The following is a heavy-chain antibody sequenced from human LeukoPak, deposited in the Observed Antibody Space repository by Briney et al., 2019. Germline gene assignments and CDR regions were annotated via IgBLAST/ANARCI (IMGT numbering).Heavy chain of an antibody. CDR2: IYYSGST. D-gene: IGHD2/OR15-2a*01. J-gene: IGHJ4*02. CDR3: ARYLIAGGRVLDY. V-gene: IGHV4-39*07. CDR1: GGSISSSSYY. Sequence: PSETLSLTCTVSGGSISSSSYYWGWIRQPPGKGLEWIGSIYYSGSTHYNPSLKSRVTISVDTSKNQFSLKLSSVTAADTAVYYCARYLIAGGRVLDYWGQGTLVTVSS.